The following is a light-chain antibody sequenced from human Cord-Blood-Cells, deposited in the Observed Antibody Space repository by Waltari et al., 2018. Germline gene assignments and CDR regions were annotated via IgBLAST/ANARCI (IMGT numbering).Light chain of an antibody. Sequence: QSALTQPAPVSGSPGQSITIPCTGTSSDVGGYNYVSWYPQHPGKAPKLMIYDVSKRPSGVSNRFSGSKSGNTASLTISGLQAEDEADYYCSSYAGSSTWVFGGGTKLTVL. CDR2: DVS. CDR3: SSYAGSSTWV. CDR1: SSDVGGYNY. J-gene: IGLJ3*02. V-gene: IGLV2-14*01.